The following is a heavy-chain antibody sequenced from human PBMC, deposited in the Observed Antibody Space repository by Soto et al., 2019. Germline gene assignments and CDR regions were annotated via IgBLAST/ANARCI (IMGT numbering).Heavy chain of an antibody. J-gene: IGHJ3*02. D-gene: IGHD6-19*01. CDR2: ISYDGSNK. Sequence: QVQLVESGGGVVQPGRSLRLSCAASGFTFSSYAMHWVRQAPGKGLEWVAVISYDGSNKYYADSVKGRFTISRDNSKNRLYLQMNCLRAEDTAVYYCARESSCWYFEDAFDIWGQGTMVTVSS. V-gene: IGHV3-30-3*01. CDR1: GFTFSSYA. CDR3: ARESSCWYFEDAFDI.